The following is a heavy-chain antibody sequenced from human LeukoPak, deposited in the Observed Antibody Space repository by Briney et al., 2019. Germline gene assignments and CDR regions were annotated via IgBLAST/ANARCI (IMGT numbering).Heavy chain of an antibody. V-gene: IGHV3-23*01. D-gene: IGHD2-15*01. CDR3: AKNGGSQCYSHLDS. CDR2: TSGSGGST. Sequence: GGSLRVSCAASGFTFSSYAMSWVRQAPGKGLEWVSRTSGSGGSTYYAGSVKGRFTISRDNSKNTLYLQMNSLRVEDTAVYYCAKNGGSQCYSHLDSWGQGTLVTVSS. CDR1: GFTFSSYA. J-gene: IGHJ4*02.